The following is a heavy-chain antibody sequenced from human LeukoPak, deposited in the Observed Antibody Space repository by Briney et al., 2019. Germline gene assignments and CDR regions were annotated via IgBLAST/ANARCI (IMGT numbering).Heavy chain of an antibody. CDR3: ARREYYDSSGYR. D-gene: IGHD3-22*01. J-gene: IGHJ4*02. Sequence: PSETLSLTCTVSGGSISSSSYYWGWIRQPPGKGLEWIGSIYNSGSTYYNPSLKSRVTISVDTSKNQFSLKLSSVTAADPAVYFCARREYYDSSGYRWGQGTLVTVSS. CDR1: GGSISSSSYY. V-gene: IGHV4-39*01. CDR2: IYNSGST.